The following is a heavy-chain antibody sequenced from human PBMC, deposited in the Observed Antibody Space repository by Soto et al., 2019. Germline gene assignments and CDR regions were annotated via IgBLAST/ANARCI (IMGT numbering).Heavy chain of an antibody. Sequence: GGSLRLSCAASGFTFSSYAMSWVRQAPGKGLEWVSAISGSGGSTYYADSVKGRFTISRDNSKNTLYLQMNSLRAEDTAVYYCAKDSYYDFWSGYSDYYYYGMDVWGQGTTVTVSS. D-gene: IGHD3-3*01. CDR2: ISGSGGST. J-gene: IGHJ6*02. V-gene: IGHV3-23*01. CDR3: AKDSYYDFWSGYSDYYYYGMDV. CDR1: GFTFSSYA.